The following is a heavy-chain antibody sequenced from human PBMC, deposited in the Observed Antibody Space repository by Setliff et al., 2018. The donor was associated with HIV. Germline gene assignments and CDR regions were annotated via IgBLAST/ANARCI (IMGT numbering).Heavy chain of an antibody. CDR1: GGSFSGYY. J-gene: IGHJ4*02. V-gene: IGHV4-34*01. Sequence: PSETLSLTCAVYGGSFSGYYRSWIRQPPGKGLEWIGEINHSGSTSYNPSLKIRVSISVDTSKNQFSLRLSSVTAADSAVYYCARLYYAISTAYVDGFDSWGQGTLVTVSS. D-gene: IGHD3-9*01. CDR2: INHSGST. CDR3: ARLYYAISTAYVDGFDS.